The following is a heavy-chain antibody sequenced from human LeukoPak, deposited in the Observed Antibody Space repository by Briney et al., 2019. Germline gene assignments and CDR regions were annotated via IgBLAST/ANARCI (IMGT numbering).Heavy chain of an antibody. V-gene: IGHV3-48*01. CDR3: ARVEDGGAAGLIVDY. CDR1: GFTFSSYR. CDR2: ISSSSSTI. Sequence: RGSLRLSCAASGFTFSSYRMNWVRQAPGKGLEWVSYISSSSSTIYYADSVKGRFTISRDNAKNSLYLQMNSLRAEDTAVYYCARVEDGGAAGLIVDYWGQGTLVTVSS. D-gene: IGHD6-13*01. J-gene: IGHJ4*02.